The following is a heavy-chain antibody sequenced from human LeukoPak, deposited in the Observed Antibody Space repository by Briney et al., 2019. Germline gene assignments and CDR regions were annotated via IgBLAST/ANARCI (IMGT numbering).Heavy chain of an antibody. J-gene: IGHJ3*02. D-gene: IGHD3-22*01. CDR3: ARNTYYYERSGWKAFDI. CDR2: TSGGADST. CDR1: GFTISNYC. Sequence: PGGSLRLSCTASGFTISNYCMNWVRQAPGKGLEWVSSTSGGADSTYYADSVKGRFTISRDNAKNSLYLQMNSLRVEDTAVYYCARNTYYYERSGWKAFDIWGQGTMVTVSS. V-gene: IGHV3-23*01.